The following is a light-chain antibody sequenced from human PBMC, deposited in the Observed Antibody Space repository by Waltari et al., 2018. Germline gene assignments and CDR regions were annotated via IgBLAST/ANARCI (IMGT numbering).Light chain of an antibody. CDR1: SSNIGSNP. J-gene: IGLJ3*02. V-gene: IGLV1-44*01. CDR3: AAWDDSLNGPV. Sequence: QSVLTQPPSASGTPGQRVTISCSGSSSNIGSNPVNWYQQPPGTAPKLLIYTNNQRPSGVPDRFSGSKSGTSASLAISGLQSEDEADYSCAAWDDSLNGPVFGGGTKVTVL. CDR2: TNN.